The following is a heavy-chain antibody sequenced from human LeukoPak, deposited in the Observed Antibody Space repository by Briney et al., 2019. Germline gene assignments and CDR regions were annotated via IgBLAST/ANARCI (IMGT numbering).Heavy chain of an antibody. V-gene: IGHV4-59*08. CDR3: ARTSITLVRGVIITEAFDI. J-gene: IGHJ3*02. D-gene: IGHD3-10*01. Sequence: SETLSLTCTVSGGPISSYYWSWIRQPPGKGLEWIGYIYYSGRTNYNPSLKSRITTSVDTSTNQFSLKMSSVTVADTAVYYCARTSITLVRGVIITEAFDIWGQGTMVTVSS. CDR1: GGPISSYY. CDR2: IYYSGRT.